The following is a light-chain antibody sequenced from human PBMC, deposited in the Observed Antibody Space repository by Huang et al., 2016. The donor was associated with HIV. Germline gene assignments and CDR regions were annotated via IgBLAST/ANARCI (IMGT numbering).Light chain of an antibody. CDR2: AAS. CDR1: QDIGSH. V-gene: IGKV1-39*01. Sequence: DIQVTQSPSSLSASVGDRVTITCRASQDIGSHLNWYQQKPGKAPNVLIYAASTWESGVPSRFSGSGSGTDFTLSISSLQPEDFATYYCLQSYKTLTFGGGTRVEI. CDR3: LQSYKTLT. J-gene: IGKJ4*01.